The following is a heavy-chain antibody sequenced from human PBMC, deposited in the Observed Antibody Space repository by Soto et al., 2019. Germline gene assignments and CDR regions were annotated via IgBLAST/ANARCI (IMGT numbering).Heavy chain of an antibody. CDR1: GYRFPSYG. Sequence: GASVKVSCKVSGYRFPSYGINWVRQAPGQGLEWVGWVNPDNHNTNYAQNFQHRVSLTTDTSTNTAFLELRGLRSDDTAVYYCARVRFGDPFDYWGQGNLVTVS. CDR3: ARVRFGDPFDY. J-gene: IGHJ4*02. V-gene: IGHV1-18*01. CDR2: VNPDNHNT. D-gene: IGHD3-16*01.